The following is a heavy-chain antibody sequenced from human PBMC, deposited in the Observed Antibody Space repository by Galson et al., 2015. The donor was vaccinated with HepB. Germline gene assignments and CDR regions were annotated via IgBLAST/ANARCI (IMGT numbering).Heavy chain of an antibody. CDR3: AGGLYVTSGSYSEPREQGDYYYYGMDV. CDR1: GYTFTSYA. D-gene: IGHD1-26*01. CDR2: INTNTGNP. J-gene: IGHJ6*02. Sequence: SVKVSCKASGYTFTSYAMNWVRQAPGQGLEWMGWINTNTGNPTYAQGFTGRFVFSLDTSVSTAYLQISSLKAEDTAVYYCAGGLYVTSGSYSEPREQGDYYYYGMDVWGQGTTVTVSS. V-gene: IGHV7-4-1*02.